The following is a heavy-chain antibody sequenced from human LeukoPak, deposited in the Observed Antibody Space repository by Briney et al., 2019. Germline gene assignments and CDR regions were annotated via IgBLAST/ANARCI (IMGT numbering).Heavy chain of an antibody. CDR3: AKFYYSSGWYEVYDY. Sequence: PGGSLRLSCAASGFTFSSYAMSWVRQAPGKGLEWVSAISGSGGSTYYADSVKGRFTISRDNSKNTLYLQMNSLRAEDTAVYYCAKFYYSSGWYEVYDYWGQGTLVTVSS. CDR2: ISGSGGST. J-gene: IGHJ4*02. CDR1: GFTFSSYA. D-gene: IGHD6-19*01. V-gene: IGHV3-23*01.